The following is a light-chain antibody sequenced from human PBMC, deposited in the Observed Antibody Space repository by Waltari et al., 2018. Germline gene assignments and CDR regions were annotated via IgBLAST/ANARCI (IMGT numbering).Light chain of an antibody. CDR2: GAS. V-gene: IGKV3-20*01. J-gene: IGKJ2*01. Sequence: EVVSTQSPGTLSLSPGERANLSCRTSQSVTSSFLAWYQQKPGQAPRLLIYGASSRAPGIPDRFSGRGSGTDFTLTISRLEPEDFAVYFCHQYGYSPRTFGQGTKLEIK. CDR1: QSVTSSF. CDR3: HQYGYSPRT.